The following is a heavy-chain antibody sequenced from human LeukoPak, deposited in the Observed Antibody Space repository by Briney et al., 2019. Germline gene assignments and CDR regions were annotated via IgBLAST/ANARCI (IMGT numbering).Heavy chain of an antibody. J-gene: IGHJ3*02. CDR2: ISSSGSTI. CDR3: ARDLEWELLYPEHDAFDI. Sequence: GGSLRLSCAASGFTFSSYEMNWARQAPGKGLEWVSYISSSGSTIYYADSVKGRFTISRDNAKNSLYLQMNSLRAEDTAVYYCARDLEWELLYPEHDAFDIWGQGTMVTVSS. D-gene: IGHD1-26*01. CDR1: GFTFSSYE. V-gene: IGHV3-48*03.